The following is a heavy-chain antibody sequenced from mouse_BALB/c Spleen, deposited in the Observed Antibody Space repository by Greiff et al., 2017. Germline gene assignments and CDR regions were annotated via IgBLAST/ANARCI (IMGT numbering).Heavy chain of an antibody. Sequence: VQLKESGPELVKPGASVKISCKASGYSFTGYYMHWVKQSHVKSLEWIGRINPYNGATSYNQNFKDKASLTVDKSSSTAYMELHSLTSEDSAVYYCARGDYGNYGAMDYWGQGTSVTVSS. V-gene: IGHV1-31*01. CDR3: ARGDYGNYGAMDY. CDR1: GYSFTGYY. D-gene: IGHD2-1*01. J-gene: IGHJ4*01. CDR2: INPYNGAT.